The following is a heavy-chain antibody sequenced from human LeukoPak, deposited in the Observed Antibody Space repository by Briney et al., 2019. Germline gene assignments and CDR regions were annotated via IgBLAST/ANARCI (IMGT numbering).Heavy chain of an antibody. J-gene: IGHJ5*02. D-gene: IGHD3-10*01. V-gene: IGHV4-39*07. CDR1: GGSISSGSYY. CDR3: ARGGYYGLGNDFRFDP. CDR2: IYYSGST. Sequence: PSETLSLTCTVSGGSISSGSYYWGWIRQPPGKGLEWIGNIYYSGSTYYNPSLKSRVTISVDTSKNQFSLKLSYVTAADTAVYYCARGGYYGLGNDFRFDPWGQGTLVTVSS.